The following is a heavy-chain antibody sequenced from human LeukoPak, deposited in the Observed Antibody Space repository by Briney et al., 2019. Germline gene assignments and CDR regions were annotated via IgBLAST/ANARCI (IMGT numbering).Heavy chain of an antibody. CDR3: AKQRGYYMDV. V-gene: IGHV5-51*01. Sequence: GESLKISCKSSGYSFSNYWIGWVPQMHGKGLDWMAIIYPGDSDTRHSPSFQGQVTISADKSISTAYLQWSSLKASDTAIYHCAKQRGYYMDVWGQGTTVTVSS. CDR1: GYSFSNYW. CDR2: IYPGDSDT. J-gene: IGHJ6*03.